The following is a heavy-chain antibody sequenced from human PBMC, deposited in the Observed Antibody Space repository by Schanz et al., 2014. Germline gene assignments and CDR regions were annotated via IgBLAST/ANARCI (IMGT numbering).Heavy chain of an antibody. J-gene: IGHJ5*02. CDR1: GGTFSSDT. D-gene: IGHD3-22*01. V-gene: IGHV1-69*08. CDR2: IVPIAGIT. Sequence: QVHLVQSGAEVKKPGSSVKVSCKASGGTFSSDTFSWVRQAPGQGLEWMGRIVPIAGITNYAQRFQGRVTITADKSSDTAYMELSSLRSEDTAVYYCAREVGLYDRGWFDPWGQETLXTVSS. CDR3: AREVGLYDRGWFDP.